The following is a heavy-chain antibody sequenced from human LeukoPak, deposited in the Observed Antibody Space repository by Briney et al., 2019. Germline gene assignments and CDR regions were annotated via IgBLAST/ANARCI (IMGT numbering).Heavy chain of an antibody. D-gene: IGHD3-22*01. V-gene: IGHV4-4*07. CDR2: IYTSGST. CDR1: GGSISSYY. J-gene: IGHJ4*02. Sequence: SETLSLTCTVSGGSISSYYWSWIRQPAGKGLEWIGRIYTSGSTNYNPSLKSRVTMSVDTSKNQFSLKLSSVTAADTAVYYCARGAYYYDSSGYLNYFDYWGRGTLVTVSS. CDR3: ARGAYYYDSSGYLNYFDY.